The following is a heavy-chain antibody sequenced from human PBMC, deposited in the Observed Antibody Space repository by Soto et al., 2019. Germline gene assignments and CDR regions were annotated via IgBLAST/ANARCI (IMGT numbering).Heavy chain of an antibody. CDR3: ARQRDCSGGSCYPRFDY. CDR1: GDSVNSNNVY. J-gene: IGHJ4*02. V-gene: IGHV4-39*01. CDR2: IYYSGST. D-gene: IGHD2-15*01. Sequence: PSETLSLTCTVSGDSVNSNNVYWGWVRQPPGRGLELIGNIYYSGSTNYNPAFKSRVTISVDTSKNQFSLKLSSVTAADTAVYYCARQRDCSGGSCYPRFDYWGQGTLVTVSS.